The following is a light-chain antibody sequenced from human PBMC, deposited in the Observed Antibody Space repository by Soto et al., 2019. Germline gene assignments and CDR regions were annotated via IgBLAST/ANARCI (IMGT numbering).Light chain of an antibody. CDR3: AAWDDGLNAVV. CDR2: SSN. CDR1: NSNIGSNY. V-gene: IGLV1-44*01. Sequence: QPVLTQPPSASGTPGQRVSISCSGTNSNIGSNYVNWYQQLPGTAPKLLIYSSNQRPSGVPDRFSGSKSGTSASLAISGLQSEDEADYYCAAWDDGLNAVVFGGGTKLTVL. J-gene: IGLJ2*01.